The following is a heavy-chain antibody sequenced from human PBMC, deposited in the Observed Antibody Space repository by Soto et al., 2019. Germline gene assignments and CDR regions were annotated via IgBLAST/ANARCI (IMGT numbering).Heavy chain of an antibody. CDR1: GGSISSYY. CDR3: ARHLGLILAAPNFDY. J-gene: IGHJ4*02. D-gene: IGHD3-16*01. CDR2: IYYSGST. Sequence: KPSETLSLTCTVSGGSISSYYWTWIRQPPGKGLEWIGYIYYSGSTNYNPSLKSRVTISVDRSKNQFSLNLSSVTAADTAVYYCARHLGLILAAPNFDYWGQGTLVTAPQ. V-gene: IGHV4-59*08.